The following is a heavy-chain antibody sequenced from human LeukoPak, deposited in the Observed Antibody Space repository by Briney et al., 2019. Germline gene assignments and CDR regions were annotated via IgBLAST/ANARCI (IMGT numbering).Heavy chain of an antibody. CDR3: ARLRGDHVKDNWFDP. CDR1: GYSFTSYW. Sequence: GESLKISCKGSGYSFTSYWIGLVRQMPGKGLEWIGIIYPGDSDTRYSPSFQGQITISADKSISPAYLQWSSLKASDTAMYYCARLRGDHVKDNWFDPWGQGTLVTVSS. V-gene: IGHV5-51*01. CDR2: IYPGDSDT. J-gene: IGHJ5*02. D-gene: IGHD2-21*02.